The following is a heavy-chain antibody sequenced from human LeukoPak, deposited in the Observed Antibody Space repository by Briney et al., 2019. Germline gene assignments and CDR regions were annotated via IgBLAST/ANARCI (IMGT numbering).Heavy chain of an antibody. CDR1: GFTFSSYA. CDR2: ISHDGSNK. Sequence: RAGGSLRLSCAASGFTFSSYAMHWVRQAPGKGLEWVAVISHDGSNKYYADSVKGRFTISRDNSKNTLYLQMNSLRAEDTAVYYCAKENTYSSSYYFDYWGQGTLVTVSS. J-gene: IGHJ4*02. CDR3: AKENTYSSSYYFDY. D-gene: IGHD6-6*01. V-gene: IGHV3-30*04.